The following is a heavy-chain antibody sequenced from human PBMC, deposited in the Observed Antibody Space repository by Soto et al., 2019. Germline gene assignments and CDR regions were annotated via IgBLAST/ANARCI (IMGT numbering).Heavy chain of an antibody. CDR1: GYSFTTSG. Sequence: ASVKVSCKASGYSFTTSGITWVRQAPGQGLEWMGWISTYNGNTNYAQKLQDRVTLTTDTSTSTAYMELRSLRSDDTAVYYCARRLYGDYDYWGQGTMVTVSS. J-gene: IGHJ4*02. CDR2: ISTYNGNT. V-gene: IGHV1-18*01. D-gene: IGHD4-17*01. CDR3: ARRLYGDYDY.